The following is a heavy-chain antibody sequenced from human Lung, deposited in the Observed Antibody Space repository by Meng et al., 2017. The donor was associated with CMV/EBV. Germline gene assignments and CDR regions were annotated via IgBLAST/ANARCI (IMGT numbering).Heavy chain of an antibody. CDR3: AGGLYDFWSGYYYYGMDV. D-gene: IGHD3-3*01. Sequence: ASVKVSXKASGYTFTGYYTHWVRQAPGQGLEWMGWINPNSGGTNYTQKFQGRVTMTRDTSISTAYMELSRLRSDDTAVYYCAGGLYDFWSGYYYYGMDVWGQGTTVTVSS. CDR1: GYTFTGYY. CDR2: INPNSGGT. J-gene: IGHJ6*01. V-gene: IGHV1-2*02.